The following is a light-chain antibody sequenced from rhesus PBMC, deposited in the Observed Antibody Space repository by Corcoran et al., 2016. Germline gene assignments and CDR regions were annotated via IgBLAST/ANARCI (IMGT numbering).Light chain of an antibody. CDR3: LQALEFPFT. Sequence: DIVMTQTPLSLPVTPGEPASISGRSSQSLLDSEDGNTYLDWYLQKPGQSPQLLIYEVSNRASGVPDRFSGSGSDTDFTLRISRVEAEDVGVYYCLQALEFPFTFGPGTKLDIK. J-gene: IGKJ3*01. CDR2: EVS. V-gene: IGKV2-104*02. CDR1: QSLLDSEDGNTY.